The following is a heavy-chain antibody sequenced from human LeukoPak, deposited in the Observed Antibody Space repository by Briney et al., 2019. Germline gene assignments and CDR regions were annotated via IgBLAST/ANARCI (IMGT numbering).Heavy chain of an antibody. D-gene: IGHD4-11*01. J-gene: IGHJ4*02. V-gene: IGHV4-59*11. Sequence: SETLSLTCTVSGGSISPHYWSWIRQPPGKGLEWIGYIYYSGSTNYNPSLKSRVTISVDTSKNQFSLKLSSVTAADTAVYYCARGRRQYGRGPLGFPIDYWGQGTLVTVSS. CDR1: GGSISPHY. CDR2: IYYSGST. CDR3: ARGRRQYGRGPLGFPIDY.